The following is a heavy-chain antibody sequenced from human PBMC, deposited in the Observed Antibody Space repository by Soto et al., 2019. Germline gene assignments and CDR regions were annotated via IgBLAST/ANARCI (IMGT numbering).Heavy chain of an antibody. CDR1: GYSFTSYW. D-gene: IGHD3-3*01. V-gene: IGHV5-51*01. CDR2: IYPGDSDT. Sequence: HGESLKISCKGSGYSFTSYWIGWVRQMPGKGLEWMGIIYPGDSDTRYSPSFQGQVTISADKSISTAYLQWGSLKASDTAMYYCAISYYDFWSGYALDYWGQGILVTVSS. J-gene: IGHJ4*02. CDR3: AISYYDFWSGYALDY.